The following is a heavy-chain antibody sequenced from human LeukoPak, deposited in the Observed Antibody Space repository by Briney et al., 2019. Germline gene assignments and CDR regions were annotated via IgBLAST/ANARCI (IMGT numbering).Heavy chain of an antibody. CDR2: IYRDGST. D-gene: IGHD2-2*01. CDR3: ARDKFVVVPAALNNWFDP. Sequence: PSETLSLTCAVSGYSISRGYYCGWIRQSSGKGLEWIGSIYRDGSTYYNPSLKSRVIISVDTSENQFSLKLNSVTAADTAVYYCARDKFVVVPAALNNWFDPWGRGTLVTVSS. CDR1: GYSISRGYY. J-gene: IGHJ5*02. V-gene: IGHV4-38-2*02.